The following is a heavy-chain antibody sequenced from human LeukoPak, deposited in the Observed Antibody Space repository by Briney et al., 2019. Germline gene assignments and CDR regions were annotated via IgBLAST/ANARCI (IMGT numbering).Heavy chain of an antibody. D-gene: IGHD1-1*01. Sequence: GXXXXIXCKGSGYSFTSYWIGWVRQMPGKGLEWMGIIYPGDSDTRYSPSFQGQVTISADKSISTAYLQWSSLKASDTAMYYCARQVWNDDWFDPWGQGTLVTVSS. CDR3: ARQVWNDDWFDP. CDR1: GYSFTSYW. J-gene: IGHJ5*02. V-gene: IGHV5-51*01. CDR2: IYPGDSDT.